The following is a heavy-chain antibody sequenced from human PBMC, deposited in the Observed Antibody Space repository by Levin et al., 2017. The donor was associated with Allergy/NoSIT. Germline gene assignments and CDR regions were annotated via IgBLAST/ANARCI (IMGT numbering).Heavy chain of an antibody. CDR1: GYSISSGYN. D-gene: IGHD6-13*01. CDR3: AGQVAAVGSFDY. Sequence: SETLSLTCTISGYSISSGYNWGWIRQPPGKGLEWIGNIYHTGSAYYNPSLKSRVTLSVDRSNNQFSLNLSSVTAADAAVYFCAGQVAAVGSFDYWGQGTLVTVSS. V-gene: IGHV4-38-2*02. CDR2: IYHTGSA. J-gene: IGHJ4*02.